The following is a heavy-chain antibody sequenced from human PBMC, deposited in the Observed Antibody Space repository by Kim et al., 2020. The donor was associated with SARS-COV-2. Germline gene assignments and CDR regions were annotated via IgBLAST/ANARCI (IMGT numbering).Heavy chain of an antibody. Sequence: ADSVKGRFTSSRDNSKSTVFLQMNSLRTEDTAVYYCARGDGPGSYLIDYWGQGSLVTVSS. V-gene: IGHV3-30*03. J-gene: IGHJ4*02. D-gene: IGHD3-10*01. CDR3: ARGDGPGSYLIDY.